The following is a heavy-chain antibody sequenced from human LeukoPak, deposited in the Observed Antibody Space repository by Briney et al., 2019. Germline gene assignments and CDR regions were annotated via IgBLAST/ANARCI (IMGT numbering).Heavy chain of an antibody. J-gene: IGHJ3*02. V-gene: IGHV4-61*01. D-gene: IGHD3-22*01. Sequence: SETLSLTCTVSGGSVSSGSYYWSWIRQPPGKGLEWIGYIYHSGSINYNPSLRSRVTISVDTSKNQFSLKLSSVTAADTAVYYCARAYYYDSSGYYPSAFDIWGQGTMVTVSS. CDR3: ARAYYYDSSGYYPSAFDI. CDR2: IYHSGSI. CDR1: GGSVSSGSYY.